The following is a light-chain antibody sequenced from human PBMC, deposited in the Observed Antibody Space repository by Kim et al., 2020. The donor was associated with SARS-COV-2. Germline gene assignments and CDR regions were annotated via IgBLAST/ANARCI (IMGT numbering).Light chain of an antibody. J-gene: IGLJ2*01. CDR1: SGYISYD. V-gene: IGLV4-69*01. Sequence: GASVKLPCTLSSGYISYDITWHQQQPEKGPRYLMKLNRDGSHIKGDGIPDRFSGSSSGAERYLTISNLQSEDEADYYCHTWATAIVFGGGTQLTVL. CDR3: HTWATAIV. CDR2: LNRDGSH.